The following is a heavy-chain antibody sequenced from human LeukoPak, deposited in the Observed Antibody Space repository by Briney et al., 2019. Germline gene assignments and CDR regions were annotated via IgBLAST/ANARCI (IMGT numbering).Heavy chain of an antibody. Sequence: AGGSLRLSCAASGFTFSSYSMNWVRQAPGKGLEWVSSISSSSSYIYYADSVKGRFTISRDNAKNSLYLQMNSLRAEDTAVYYCAKGPVTTGWFDPWGQGTLVTVSS. CDR2: ISSSSSYI. CDR1: GFTFSSYS. D-gene: IGHD4-17*01. J-gene: IGHJ5*02. CDR3: AKGPVTTGWFDP. V-gene: IGHV3-21*01.